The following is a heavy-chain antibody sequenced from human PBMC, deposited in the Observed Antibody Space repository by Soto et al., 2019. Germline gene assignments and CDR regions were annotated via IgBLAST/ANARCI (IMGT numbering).Heavy chain of an antibody. Sequence: QLQLQESGPGLVKPSETLSLTCVVSGDSMTRGSYYWAWIRQPPGKGLEWIGRFYYTGSTNHNPSPKSRVVLSADTSNNHFALRLTSVTAADTAVYYCARRLEFGNGYFTAPMDVWGKGTTVAVSS. CDR1: GDSMTRGSYY. V-gene: IGHV4-39*02. D-gene: IGHD3-3*01. CDR3: ARRLEFGNGYFTAPMDV. J-gene: IGHJ6*03. CDR2: FYYTGST.